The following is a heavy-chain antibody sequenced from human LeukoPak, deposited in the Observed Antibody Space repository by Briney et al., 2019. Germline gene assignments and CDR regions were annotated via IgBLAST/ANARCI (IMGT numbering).Heavy chain of an antibody. CDR1: GFTFSSYA. J-gene: IGHJ4*02. CDR3: TTDYRYSSGWLD. D-gene: IGHD6-19*01. Sequence: PGGSLRLSCAASGFTFSSYAMSWVRQAPGKGLEWVGRIKSKTDGGTTDYAAPVKGRFTISRDDSKNTLYLQMNSLKTEDTAVYYCTTDYRYSSGWLDWGQGTLVTVSS. CDR2: IKSKTDGGTT. V-gene: IGHV3-15*01.